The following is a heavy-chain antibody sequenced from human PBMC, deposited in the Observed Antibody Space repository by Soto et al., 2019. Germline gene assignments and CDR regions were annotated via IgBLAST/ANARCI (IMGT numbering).Heavy chain of an antibody. V-gene: IGHV3-30*18. CDR1: GFTFSSYG. CDR2: ISYDGSNK. CDR3: VKKTGIAARGGYFDS. J-gene: IGHJ4*02. D-gene: IGHD6-6*01. Sequence: PGRSLRLSCAASGFTFSSYGMHWVRQAPGKGLEWVAVISYDGSNKYYADSVKGRFTISRDNSKNTLYLQMNSLRAEDTAVYYCVKKTGIAARGGYFDSWGQGTLVTVSS.